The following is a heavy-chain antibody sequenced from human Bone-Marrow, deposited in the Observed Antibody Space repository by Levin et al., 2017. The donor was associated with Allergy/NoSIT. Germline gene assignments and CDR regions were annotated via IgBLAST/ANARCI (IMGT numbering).Heavy chain of an antibody. V-gene: IGHV3-11*01. CDR1: GITFSDHY. J-gene: IGHJ6*02. D-gene: IGHD5/OR15-5a*01. CDR2: ISTSGITT. CDR3: ARDRVSRYGMDV. Sequence: GGSLRLSCAASGITFSDHYMNWIRQIPGQGLEWLSSISTSGITTYYADSVKGRFTISRNNSKNSLFLQMNSLRAEDTAVYYCARDRVSRYGMDVWGQGTTVTVSS.